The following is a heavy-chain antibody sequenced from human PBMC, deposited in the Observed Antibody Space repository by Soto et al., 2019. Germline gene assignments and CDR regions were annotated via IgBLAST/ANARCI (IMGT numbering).Heavy chain of an antibody. CDR2: INHSGST. CDR3: ARAPRGYGGNTPFDY. Sequence: QVQLQQWGAGLLKPSETLSLTCAVYGGSFSGYYWSWIRQPPGKGLEWIGEINHSGSTNYNPSLKSRVNISVDTSKNQFSLKLSSVTAADTAVYYCARAPRGYGGNTPFDYWGQGTLVTVSS. V-gene: IGHV4-34*01. D-gene: IGHD2-15*01. CDR1: GGSFSGYY. J-gene: IGHJ4*02.